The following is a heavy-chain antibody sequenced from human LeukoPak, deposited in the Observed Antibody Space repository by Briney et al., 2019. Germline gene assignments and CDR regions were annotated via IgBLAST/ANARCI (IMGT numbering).Heavy chain of an antibody. D-gene: IGHD3-3*01. CDR2: ISAYNGNT. CDR1: GYTFINYG. V-gene: IGHV1-18*01. Sequence: ASVKVSCKASGYTFINYGISWVRQAPGQGLEWMGWISAYNGNTNYAQKLQGRVTMTTDTSTSTAYMELRSLRSDDTAVYYCASSPTIFGGDGFDYWGQGTLVTVSS. J-gene: IGHJ4*02. CDR3: ASSPTIFGGDGFDY.